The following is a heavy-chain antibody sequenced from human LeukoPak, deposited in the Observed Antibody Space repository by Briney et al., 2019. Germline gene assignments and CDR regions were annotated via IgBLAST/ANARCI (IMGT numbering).Heavy chain of an antibody. Sequence: GGSLRLSCAASGFTFSSYSMNWVRQAPGKGLEWVSYISSSSSTIYYADSVKGRFTISRDNAKNSLYLQMNSLRAEDTAVYYCASMTTVTTSYYFDYWGQGTLVTVSS. V-gene: IGHV3-48*01. CDR2: ISSSSSTI. J-gene: IGHJ4*02. D-gene: IGHD4-17*01. CDR3: ASMTTVTTSYYFDY. CDR1: GFTFSSYS.